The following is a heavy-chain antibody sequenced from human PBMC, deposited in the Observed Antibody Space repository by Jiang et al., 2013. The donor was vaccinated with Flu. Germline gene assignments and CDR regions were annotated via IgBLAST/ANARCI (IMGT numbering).Heavy chain of an antibody. Sequence: LLKPSETLSLNCTVSGGSMGTYYWSWIRQPAAKGLEWIGRIYSSGSTNYNPSLKGRITMSIDTSKNQFSLKLSSVTAADTAVYYCAREVQPDRYFDYWGQGTLVTVSS. V-gene: IGHV4-4*07. CDR3: AREVQPDRYFDY. J-gene: IGHJ4*02. CDR1: GGSMGTYY. CDR2: IYSSGST. D-gene: IGHD1-1*01.